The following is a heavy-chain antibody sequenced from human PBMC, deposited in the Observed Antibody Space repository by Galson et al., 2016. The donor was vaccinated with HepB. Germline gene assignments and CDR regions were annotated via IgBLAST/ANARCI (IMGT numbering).Heavy chain of an antibody. CDR3: ARTSHRECIGTRCVNFRYYYYYMDV. Sequence: SLRLSCAASGFTVSTYYMNWVRQAPGKGLEWVSGMFYGGTTYYADSVEGRFTISRDDSMNTFYLQMNSLTAEDTAVYFCARTSHRECIGTRCVNFRYYYYYMDVWGKGTTVTVSS. D-gene: IGHD2-2*01. J-gene: IGHJ6*03. CDR1: GFTVSTYY. V-gene: IGHV3-53*01. CDR2: MFYGGTT.